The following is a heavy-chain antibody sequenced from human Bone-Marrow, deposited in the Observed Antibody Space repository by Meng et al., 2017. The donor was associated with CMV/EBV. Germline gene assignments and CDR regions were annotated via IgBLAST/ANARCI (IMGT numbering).Heavy chain of an antibody. CDR1: GFIFSSFD. D-gene: IGHD6-19*01. CDR2: IRYDGSDK. V-gene: IGHV3-30*02. Sequence: GESLKISCLASGFIFSSFDMHWVRQTPGKGLEWVAFIRYDGSDKYYADSVEGRFTISRDNSKDTLYLQMNSLRVEDTAVYYCAKARVVGWVSSGWYFGWFDSWGQGALVTVPQ. CDR3: AKARVVGWVSSGWYFGWFDS. J-gene: IGHJ5*01.